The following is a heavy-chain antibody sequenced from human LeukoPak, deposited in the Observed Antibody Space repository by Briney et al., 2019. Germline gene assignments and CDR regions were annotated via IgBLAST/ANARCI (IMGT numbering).Heavy chain of an antibody. CDR3: ATGSSGSCFDY. CDR1: GGSISSSSYY. Sequence: SETLSLTCTVSGGSISSSSYYWGWIRQPPGKGLEWIGSIYYSGSTYYNPSLKSRVTISVDTSKNQFSLKLSSVTAADTAVYYCATGSSGSCFDYWGQGTLVTVSS. D-gene: IGHD1-26*01. J-gene: IGHJ4*02. V-gene: IGHV4-39*07. CDR2: IYYSGST.